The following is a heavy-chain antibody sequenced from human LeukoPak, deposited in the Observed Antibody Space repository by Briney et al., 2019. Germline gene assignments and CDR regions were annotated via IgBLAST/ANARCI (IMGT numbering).Heavy chain of an antibody. CDR2: IKQDGSEK. D-gene: IGHD4-17*01. V-gene: IGHV3-7*01. J-gene: IGHJ4*02. CDR3: ARDRNDYGDYGGGY. Sequence: AGGSLRLSCAASGFTFSSYWMSWARQAPGKGLEWVANIKQDGSEKYYVDSVKGRFTISRDNAKNSLYLQMNSLRAEDTAVYYCARDRNDYGDYGGGYWGQGTLVTVSS. CDR1: GFTFSSYW.